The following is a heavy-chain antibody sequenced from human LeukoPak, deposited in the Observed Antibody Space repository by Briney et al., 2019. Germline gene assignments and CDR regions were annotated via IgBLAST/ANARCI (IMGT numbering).Heavy chain of an antibody. CDR2: INPSGTT. J-gene: IGHJ6*03. V-gene: IGHV1-46*01. Sequence: GASVKVSCKASGYSFSNYYMHWVRQAPGQGLEWMGIINPSGTTSSAQKFYGRVTMTRDMSTSTAYMELSSLRSEDTAVYYCARDTKRNSVYYYYYYMDVWGKGTTVTVSS. CDR3: ARDTKRNSVYYYYYYMDV. D-gene: IGHD1-1*01. CDR1: GYSFSNYY.